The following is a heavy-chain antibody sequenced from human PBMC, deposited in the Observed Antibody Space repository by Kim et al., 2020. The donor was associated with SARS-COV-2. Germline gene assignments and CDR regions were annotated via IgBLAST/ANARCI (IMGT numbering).Heavy chain of an antibody. J-gene: IGHJ6*02. Sequence: SETLSLTCAVYGGSFSGYYWSWIRQPPGKGLEWIGEINHSGSTNYNTSPKSRVTITVDTTKNQFSLLLSSVITADTAVDYCARGWVITILGVVTIGSSGIDVWGQGTTVTVSS. CDR2: INHSGST. D-gene: IGHD3-3*01. CDR1: GGSFSGYY. CDR3: ARGWVITILGVVTIGSSGIDV. V-gene: IGHV4-34*01.